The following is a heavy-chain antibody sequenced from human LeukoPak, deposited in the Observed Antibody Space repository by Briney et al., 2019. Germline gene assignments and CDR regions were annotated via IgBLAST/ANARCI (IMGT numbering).Heavy chain of an antibody. D-gene: IGHD1-7*01. Sequence: PSETLSLTCAVYGGSFSGYYWSWIRQPPGKGLEWIGEINHSGNTNYNPSLKSRVTISVDTSKNQFSLKLSSVTAADTAVYYCAGDFITGTSRWGQGTLVTVSS. V-gene: IGHV4-34*01. CDR3: AGDFITGTSR. J-gene: IGHJ4*02. CDR2: INHSGNT. CDR1: GGSFSGYY.